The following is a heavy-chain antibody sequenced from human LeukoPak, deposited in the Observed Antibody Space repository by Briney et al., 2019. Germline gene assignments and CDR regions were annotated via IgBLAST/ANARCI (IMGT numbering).Heavy chain of an antibody. CDR2: ISYDGSNK. V-gene: IGHV3-30*04. CDR1: GFTFSSYA. D-gene: IGHD6-13*01. CDR3: ARDHSSSWYRSYYMDV. Sequence: GRSLRLPCAASGFTFSSYAMHWVRQAPGKGLEWVAVISYDGSNKYYADSVKGRFTISRDNSKNTLYLQMNSLRAEDTAVYYCARDHSSSWYRSYYMDVWGKGTTVTVSS. J-gene: IGHJ6*03.